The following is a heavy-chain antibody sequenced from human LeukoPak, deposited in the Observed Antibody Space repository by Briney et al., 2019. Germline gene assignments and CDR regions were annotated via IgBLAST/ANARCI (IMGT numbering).Heavy chain of an antibody. J-gene: IGHJ4*02. CDR3: ARGTTQLWLPLDY. Sequence: SETLSLTCTVSGGSISSYYWSWIRQPPGKGLEWIGYIYYSGSTNYNPSLKGRVTISLDTSKKQFSLKLSSVTAADTAVYYCARGTTQLWLPLDYWGQGTLVTVSS. V-gene: IGHV4-59*01. D-gene: IGHD5-18*01. CDR2: IYYSGST. CDR1: GGSISSYY.